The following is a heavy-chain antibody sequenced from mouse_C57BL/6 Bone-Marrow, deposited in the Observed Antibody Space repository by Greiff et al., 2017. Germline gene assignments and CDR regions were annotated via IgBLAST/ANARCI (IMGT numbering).Heavy chain of an antibody. CDR3: ARTGGLRRAMDY. Sequence: VQLQQSVAELVRPGASVKLSCTASGFNIKNTYMPWVKQRPEQGLEWIGRIDPANGNTKYAPKFQGKATITADTSSNTAYLQLSSLTSEDTAIYYCARTGGLRRAMDYWGQGTSVTVSS. CDR1: GFNIKNTY. CDR2: IDPANGNT. V-gene: IGHV14-3*01. J-gene: IGHJ4*01. D-gene: IGHD2-4*01.